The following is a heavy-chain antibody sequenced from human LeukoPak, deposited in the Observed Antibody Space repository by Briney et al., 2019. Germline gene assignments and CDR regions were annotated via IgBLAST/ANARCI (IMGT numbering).Heavy chain of an antibody. Sequence: SETLSLTCTVSGGSISSSSYYWGWIRQPPGKGLEWIASIYYSGSTYYNPSLKSRVPISVDTSKNQFSLKLSSVTAADTAVYYCARQLGVAAAGGYHDAFDIWGQGTMVTVSS. V-gene: IGHV4-39*01. J-gene: IGHJ3*02. D-gene: IGHD6-13*01. CDR3: ARQLGVAAAGGYHDAFDI. CDR2: IYYSGST. CDR1: GGSISSSSYY.